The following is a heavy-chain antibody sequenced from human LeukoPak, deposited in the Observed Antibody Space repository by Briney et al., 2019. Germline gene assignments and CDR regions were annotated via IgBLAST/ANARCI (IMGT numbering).Heavy chain of an antibody. J-gene: IGHJ3*02. D-gene: IGHD6-19*01. CDR1: GYTLTELS. Sequence: ASVKVSCKVSGYTLTELSMHWVRQAPGKGLEWMGGFDPEDGETIYAQKFQGRVTMTRDTSISTAYMELSRLRSDDTAVYYCAGIASSGWLDAFDIWGQGTMVTVSS. CDR2: FDPEDGET. CDR3: AGIASSGWLDAFDI. V-gene: IGHV1-24*01.